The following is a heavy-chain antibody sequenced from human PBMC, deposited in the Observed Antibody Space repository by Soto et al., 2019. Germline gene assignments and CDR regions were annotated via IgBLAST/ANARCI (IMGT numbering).Heavy chain of an antibody. J-gene: IGHJ4*02. D-gene: IGHD2-15*01. V-gene: IGHV3-23*01. CDR1: GFTFSSYA. Sequence: GGSLRLSCAASGFTFSSYAMSWVRQAPGKGLEWVSAISGSGGSTYYADSVKGRFTISRDNSKNTLYLQMNSLRAEDTAVYYCAKEELPHCSGGSCYWYYFDYWGQGTLVTVSS. CDR3: AKEELPHCSGGSCYWYYFDY. CDR2: ISGSGGST.